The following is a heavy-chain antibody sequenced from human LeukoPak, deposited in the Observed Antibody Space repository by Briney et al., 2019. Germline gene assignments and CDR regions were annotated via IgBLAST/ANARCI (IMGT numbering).Heavy chain of an antibody. CDR2: IYYSGST. J-gene: IGHJ4*02. CDR3: AGGFSSGWYPTIDY. V-gene: IGHV4-59*01. Sequence: SETLSLTCTVSGGSISSYYWSWIRQPPGKGLEWIGYIYYSGSTNYNPSLKSRVTISVDTSKNQFSLKLSSVTAADTAVYYCAGGFSSGWYPTIDYWGQGTLVTVSS. CDR1: GGSISSYY. D-gene: IGHD6-19*01.